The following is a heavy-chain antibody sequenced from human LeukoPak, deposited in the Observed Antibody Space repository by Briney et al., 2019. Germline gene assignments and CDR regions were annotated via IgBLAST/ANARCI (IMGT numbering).Heavy chain of an antibody. J-gene: IGHJ4*02. V-gene: IGHV1-69*01. CDR1: GGTFSSYA. D-gene: IGHD5-24*01. CDR3: ASPLGGDGYNYGY. CDR2: IIPIFGTA. Sequence: SVKDSCKASGGTFSSYAISWVRQAPGQGLEWMGGIIPIFGTANYAQKFQGRVTITADESTSTAYMELSSLRSEDTAVYYCASPLGGDGYNYGYWGQGTLVTVSS.